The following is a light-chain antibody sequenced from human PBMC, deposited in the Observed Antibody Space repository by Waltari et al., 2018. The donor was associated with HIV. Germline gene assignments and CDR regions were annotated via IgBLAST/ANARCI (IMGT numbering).Light chain of an antibody. CDR1: SSDIGTSDY. J-gene: IGLJ2*01. V-gene: IGLV2-14*01. Sequence: QSALTQPASVSGSPGQSITISCNGTSSDIGTSDYVSWYQHFPGKAPRLIVYEAKKTPSGISNRFSGSKTDKTASLTISGLQVEDEAIYYCSSYSSTGTLVLFGEGTHLTVV. CDR2: EAK. CDR3: SSYSSTGTLVL.